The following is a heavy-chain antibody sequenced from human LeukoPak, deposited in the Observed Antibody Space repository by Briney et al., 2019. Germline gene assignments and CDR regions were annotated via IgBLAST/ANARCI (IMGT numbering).Heavy chain of an antibody. CDR1: GYTFTSYA. CDR2: INTNTGNP. J-gene: IGHJ4*02. D-gene: IGHD3-10*01. CDR3: AREVRITMVRGVIFQFDY. V-gene: IGHV7-4-1*02. Sequence: ASVKVSCKASGYTFTSYAMNWVRQAPGQGLEWMGWINTNTGNPTYAQGFTGRFVFSLDTSVSTAYLQISSLKAEDTAVYYCAREVRITMVRGVIFQFDYWGQGTLVTVSS.